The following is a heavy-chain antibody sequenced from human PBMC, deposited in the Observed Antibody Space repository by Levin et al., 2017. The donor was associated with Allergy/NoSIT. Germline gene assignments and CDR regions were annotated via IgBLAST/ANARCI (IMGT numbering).Heavy chain of an antibody. CDR2: IKQDGSET. J-gene: IGHJ6*02. CDR1: GFTFTSFW. D-gene: IGHD3-16*02. Sequence: GGSLRLSCAASGFTFTSFWMTWVRQAPGKGLEWVANIKQDGSETYYVDSVKGRFTISRDNSKNSVYLQMNSLRVDDTAVYYCAREEGWGYHYGMDVWGQGTTVSVSS. CDR3: AREEGWGYHYGMDV. V-gene: IGHV3-7*01.